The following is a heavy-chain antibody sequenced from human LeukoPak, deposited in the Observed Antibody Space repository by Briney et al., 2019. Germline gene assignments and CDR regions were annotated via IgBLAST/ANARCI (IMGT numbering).Heavy chain of an antibody. Sequence: GESLKISCKGSGYTFTTYWIDWVRQMPGKGLEWMGIIYPGDSDARYSPSFQGQVTISADKSISTAYLQWSSLKASDTAMYYCASQFYYGSGSYYRDAFDIWGQGTMVTVSS. V-gene: IGHV5-51*01. J-gene: IGHJ3*02. D-gene: IGHD3-10*01. CDR2: IYPGDSDA. CDR3: ASQFYYGSGSYYRDAFDI. CDR1: GYTFTTYW.